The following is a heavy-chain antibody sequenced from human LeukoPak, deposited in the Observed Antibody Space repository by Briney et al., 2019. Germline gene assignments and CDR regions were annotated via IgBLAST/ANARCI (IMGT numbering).Heavy chain of an antibody. D-gene: IGHD2-15*01. J-gene: IGHJ4*02. CDR3: ARDRGYCSGGSCYESALDY. Sequence: GASVKVSCEASGYTFIGYYMHWVRQAPGQGLEWMGWINPNSGGINYAQKFQGRVTMTRDTSISTAYMELSRLRSDDTAVYYCARDRGYCSGGSCYESALDYWGQGTLVTVSS. CDR2: INPNSGGI. CDR1: GYTFIGYY. V-gene: IGHV1-2*02.